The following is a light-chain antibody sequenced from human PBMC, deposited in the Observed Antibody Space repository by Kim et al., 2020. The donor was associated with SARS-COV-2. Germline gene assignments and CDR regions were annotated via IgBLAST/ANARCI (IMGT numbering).Light chain of an antibody. V-gene: IGLV2-8*01. CDR2: EVS. Sequence: QSVLTQPPSASGSPGQSVTISCTGTSSDVGVYNYVSCYQQHPGKAPKLMIYEVSKRPSGVPDRFSGSTSGNTASLTVSGLQAEDEADYYCSSYAGSNKVFGGGTQLTVL. CDR3: SSYAGSNKV. CDR1: SSDVGVYNY. J-gene: IGLJ3*02.